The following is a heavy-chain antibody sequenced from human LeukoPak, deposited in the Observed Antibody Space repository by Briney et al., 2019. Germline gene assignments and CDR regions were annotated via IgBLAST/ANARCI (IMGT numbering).Heavy chain of an antibody. CDR1: GYTFTSYD. D-gene: IGHD2-2*01. V-gene: IGHV1-8*01. J-gene: IGHJ6*03. Sequence: ASVKVSCKASGYTFTSYDINGVRQATGQGLEWMGWMNPNSGNTGYAQKFQGRVTMTRNTSISTAYMELSSLRSEDTAVYYCAKTSSYDPHMDVWGKGTTVTVSS. CDR3: AKTSSYDPHMDV. CDR2: MNPNSGNT.